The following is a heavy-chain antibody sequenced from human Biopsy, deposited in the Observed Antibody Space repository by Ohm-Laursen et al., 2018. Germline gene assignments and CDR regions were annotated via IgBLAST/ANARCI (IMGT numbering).Heavy chain of an antibody. Sequence: SSVKVSCKASGYTFTSYGISWVRQAPGQGLEWMGLINTENGNTIYAQNLQGRVTMTADTSTSTAYMEVTSLRSDDTAVYYCARAKLEPVYYYYGMDVWGQGTTVTVSS. J-gene: IGHJ6*02. D-gene: IGHD1-1*01. CDR1: GYTFTSYG. CDR2: INTENGNT. CDR3: ARAKLEPVYYYYGMDV. V-gene: IGHV1-18*01.